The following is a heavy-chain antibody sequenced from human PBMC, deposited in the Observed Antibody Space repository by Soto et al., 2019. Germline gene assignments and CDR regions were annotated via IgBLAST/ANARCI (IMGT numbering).Heavy chain of an antibody. CDR1: GGSFSGYY. J-gene: IGHJ4*02. CDR3: ARGSTLTYYYGSGSHTGRSYGY. D-gene: IGHD3-10*01. CDR2: INHSGST. V-gene: IGHV4-34*01. Sequence: SETLSLTSAVYGGSFSGYYWSWILQPPGKGLEWIGEINHSGSTNYNPSLKSRVTISVDTSKNQFSLKLSSVTAADTAVYYCARGSTLTYYYGSGSHTGRSYGYWGQGTLVTVSS.